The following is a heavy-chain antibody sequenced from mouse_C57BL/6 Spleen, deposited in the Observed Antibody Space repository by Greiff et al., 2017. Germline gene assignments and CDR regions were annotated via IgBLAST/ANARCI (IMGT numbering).Heavy chain of an antibody. D-gene: IGHD2-3*01. CDR1: GFTFSSYA. CDR2: ISSGGDYI. CDR3: TRDDGYQYYFDD. J-gene: IGHJ2*01. V-gene: IGHV5-9-1*02. Sequence: EVQGVESGEGLVKPGGSLKLSCAASGFTFSSYAMSWVRQTPEKRLEWVAYISSGGDYIYYADTVKGRFTISRDNARNTLYLQMSSLKSEDTAMYYCTRDDGYQYYFDDGGQGTTLTVSS.